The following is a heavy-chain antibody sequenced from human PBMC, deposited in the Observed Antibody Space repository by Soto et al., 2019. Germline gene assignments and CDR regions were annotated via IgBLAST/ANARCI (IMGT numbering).Heavy chain of an antibody. D-gene: IGHD3-16*01. CDR3: AHCRGGVASF. V-gene: IGHV2-5*02. J-gene: IGHJ4*02. Sequence: QITLNESGPALVKPTQNLTLTCTFSGFSLNTRDVGVGWIRQPPGKALEWLGVVYWDDDKTYSPSLKSRLTIPKDTPQSQVVLRMTKMDPVDTATYYCAHCRGGVASFWGQGTLVTVSS. CDR1: GFSLNTRDVG. CDR2: VYWDDDK.